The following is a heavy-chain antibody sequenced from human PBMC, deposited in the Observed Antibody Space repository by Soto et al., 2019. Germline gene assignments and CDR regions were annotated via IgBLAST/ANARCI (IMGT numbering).Heavy chain of an antibody. Sequence: TSETLSLTCTVSGGSISSSSYYWGWIRQPPGKGLEWIGSIYYSGSTYYNPSLKSRVTISVDTSKNQFSLKLSSVTAADTAVYYCATTGKMATPPMYFDYWGQGTMVTVSS. V-gene: IGHV4-39*01. CDR3: ATTGKMATPPMYFDY. D-gene: IGHD5-12*01. CDR1: GGSISSSSYY. CDR2: IYYSGST. J-gene: IGHJ4*02.